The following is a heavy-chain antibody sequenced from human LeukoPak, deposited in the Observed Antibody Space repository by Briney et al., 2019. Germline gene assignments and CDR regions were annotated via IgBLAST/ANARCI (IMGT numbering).Heavy chain of an antibody. D-gene: IGHD2-15*01. V-gene: IGHV3-23*01. Sequence: PGGSLRLSCAASGFTFSNFAMSWVRQTPGKGLQWVSSISDGGHSTYFADSVRGRFTLSRDNSNNIVYLQMNNLRVEDTAMYYCAKSYCSGGTCHSYLPYFFDYWGQGTLVTVSS. CDR1: GFTFSNFA. J-gene: IGHJ4*02. CDR3: AKSYCSGGTCHSYLPYFFDY. CDR2: ISDGGHST.